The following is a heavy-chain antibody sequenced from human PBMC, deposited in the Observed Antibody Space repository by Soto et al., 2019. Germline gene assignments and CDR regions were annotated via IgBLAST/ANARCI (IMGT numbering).Heavy chain of an antibody. CDR3: AKDGSWGDHYYFDN. J-gene: IGHJ4*02. CDR2: ISGSGGST. Sequence: GGSLRLSCAVSGFMFSSYAMTWVRQAPGKGLEWVSSISGSGGSTYYSDSVRGRFNISRDNSKKMLYLEMNSLKGDDTAVYYCAKDGSWGDHYYFDNWGQGTLVTVSS. V-gene: IGHV3-23*01. CDR1: GFMFSSYA. D-gene: IGHD2-21*02.